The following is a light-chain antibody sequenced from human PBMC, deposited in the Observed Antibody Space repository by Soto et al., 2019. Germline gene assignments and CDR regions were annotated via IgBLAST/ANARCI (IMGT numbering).Light chain of an antibody. Sequence: QSVLTHPPSASGSPGQSVTISCTGTSSDVGGYNYVSWYQQYPGKAPQLVIYEVNKRPSGVPDRFSGSKSGNTASLTVSGLQAEDEADYYCSSYVGTKSYVFGTGTKVTVL. CDR1: SSDVGGYNY. CDR3: SSYVGTKSYV. CDR2: EVN. J-gene: IGLJ1*01. V-gene: IGLV2-8*01.